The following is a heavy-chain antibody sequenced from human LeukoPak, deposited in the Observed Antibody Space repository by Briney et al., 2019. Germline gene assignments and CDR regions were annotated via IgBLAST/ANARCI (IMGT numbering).Heavy chain of an antibody. Sequence: PSETLSLTCTVSGGSISSGGYYWSWIRQHPGKGLEWIGYIYYSGSTYYNPSLKSRVTISVDTSKNQFSLKLSSVTAADTAVYYCARSSETLYGSGSYLFDYWGQGTLVTVSS. D-gene: IGHD3-10*01. CDR3: ARSSETLYGSGSYLFDY. J-gene: IGHJ4*02. CDR1: GGSISSGGYY. V-gene: IGHV4-31*03. CDR2: IYYSGST.